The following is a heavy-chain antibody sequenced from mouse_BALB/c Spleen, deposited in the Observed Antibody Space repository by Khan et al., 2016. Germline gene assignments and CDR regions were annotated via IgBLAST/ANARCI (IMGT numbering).Heavy chain of an antibody. Sequence: EVKLEGSGGGLVQPGGSMKLSCVVSGFIFTNYWMNWVRQSPEKGLEWIAEIRLKSNNYATHYAESVKGRFTISRDDSKNSVYLQMNNLRVEDTGIYYCTRDWAWFTYWGQGTLVTVSA. CDR2: IRLKSNNYAT. CDR1: GFIFTNYW. V-gene: IGHV6-6*02. CDR3: TRDWAWFTY. J-gene: IGHJ3*01.